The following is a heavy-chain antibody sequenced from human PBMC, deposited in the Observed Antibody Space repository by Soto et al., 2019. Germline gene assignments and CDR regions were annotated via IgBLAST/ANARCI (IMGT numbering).Heavy chain of an antibody. CDR1: GGSISSGGYY. CDR2: IYYSGST. Sequence: PSETLSLTCTVSGGSISSGGYYWSWIRQHPGKGLEWIGYIYYSGSTYYNPSLKSRVTISVDTSKNQFSLKLSSVTAADTAVYYCARVVNNWNDYLDYWGQGTLVTVSS. V-gene: IGHV4-31*03. D-gene: IGHD1-1*01. CDR3: ARVVNNWNDYLDY. J-gene: IGHJ4*02.